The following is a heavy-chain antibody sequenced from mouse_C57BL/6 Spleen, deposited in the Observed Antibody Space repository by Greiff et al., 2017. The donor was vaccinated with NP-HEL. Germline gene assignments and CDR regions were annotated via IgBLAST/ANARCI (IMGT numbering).Heavy chain of an antibody. CDR3: ARSDYDVGAMDY. Sequence: QVQLKESGAELVRPGTSVKVSCKASGYAFTSYLIEWVKQRPGQGLEWIGVINPGSGGTNYNEKFKGKATLTADKSSSTAYMQLSSLTSEDSAVYFCARSDYDVGAMDYWGQGTSVTVSS. CDR2: INPGSGGT. CDR1: GYAFTSYL. V-gene: IGHV1-54*01. D-gene: IGHD2-4*01. J-gene: IGHJ4*01.